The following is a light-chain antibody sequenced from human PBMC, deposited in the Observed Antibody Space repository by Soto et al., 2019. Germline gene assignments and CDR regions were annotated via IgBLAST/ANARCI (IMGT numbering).Light chain of an antibody. V-gene: IGKV1-39*01. J-gene: IGKJ1*01. CDR1: QSVSSSY. CDR3: QQSFSTLRT. CDR2: AAS. Sequence: TQSPGTLSLSPGERATLSCRASQSVSSSYLNWYQQKPGKAPNLLIYAASTLRSGVPSRFSGSGSGADFTLTISSLQPEDSATYYCQQSFSTLRTFGQGTKVAIK.